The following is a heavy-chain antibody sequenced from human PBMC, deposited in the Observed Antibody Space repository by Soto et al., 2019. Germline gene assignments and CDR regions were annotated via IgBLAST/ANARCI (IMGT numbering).Heavy chain of an antibody. V-gene: IGHV5-51*01. D-gene: IGHD6-6*01. CDR2: IYPGDSDT. CDR1: GYSFASYW. CDR3: ARTRSFSLGFYYDGMDV. Sequence: LKISCQGSGYSFASYWIGWVRQMPGKDLEWMGVIYPGDSDTRYSRYFQGQVTISADKSLRTAYLQWTSLKASDTTLYYCARTRSFSLGFYYDGMDVWGQGTTVTVSS. J-gene: IGHJ6*02.